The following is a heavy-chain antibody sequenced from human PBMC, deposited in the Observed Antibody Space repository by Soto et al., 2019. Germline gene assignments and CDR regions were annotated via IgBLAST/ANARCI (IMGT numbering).Heavy chain of an antibody. V-gene: IGHV1-18*01. CDR1: GYNFTSYG. D-gene: IGHD5-18*01. CDR2: ISAYNGNT. CDR3: ARVYPSDTRYGYVGNNWFDP. J-gene: IGHJ5*02. Sequence: GASVKVSCKASGYNFTSYGISWVRQAPGQGLEWMGWISAYNGNTKYAQKLQGRVTMTRDTSTSTVYMELSSLRSEDTAVYYCARVYPSDTRYGYVGNNWFDPWGQGTLVTVSS.